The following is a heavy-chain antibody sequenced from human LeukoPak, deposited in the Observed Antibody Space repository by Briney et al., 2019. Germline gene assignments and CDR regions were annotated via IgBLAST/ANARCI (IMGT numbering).Heavy chain of an antibody. D-gene: IGHD1-1*01. J-gene: IGHJ4*02. Sequence: GGSLRLSCSASGFTFSTYAMHWVRQAPGKGLEYVSAISSNGGSTYYADSVKGRFTISRDNSKNTLYLQMSSLRAEDTAVYYCVKDLSHTGNPLYNFEYWGQGTLATVSS. CDR1: GFTFSTYA. CDR3: VKDLSHTGNPLYNFEY. CDR2: ISSNGGST. V-gene: IGHV3-64D*06.